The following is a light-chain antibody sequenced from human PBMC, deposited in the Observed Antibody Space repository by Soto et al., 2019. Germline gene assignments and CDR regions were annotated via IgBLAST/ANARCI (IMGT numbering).Light chain of an antibody. CDR1: SSDVGAYNY. V-gene: IGLV2-14*01. CDR3: CSFTSITTYV. CDR2: EVS. Sequence: QSLLAHPASLSGSLGQSINISCTGTSSDVGAYNYVSWYQQQPGKAPKLMISEVSNRPSGVSNRFSGSKSGNTASLIISGLQAEDEADYYCCSFTSITTYVFGTGTKVTVL. J-gene: IGLJ1*01.